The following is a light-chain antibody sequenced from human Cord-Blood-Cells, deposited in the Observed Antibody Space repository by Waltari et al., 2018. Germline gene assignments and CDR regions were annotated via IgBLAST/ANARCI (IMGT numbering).Light chain of an antibody. CDR1: SSDVGGYNS. J-gene: IGLJ3*02. CDR2: EVS. CDR3: SSYTSSSTLWV. Sequence: QSALTQPASVSGSPGQSITISCTGTSSDVGGYNSASWYQQHPGKAPKLMIYEVSNRPSGVSNRFSGSKSGNTASLTISGLQAEDEADYYCSSYTSSSTLWVFGGGTKLTAL. V-gene: IGLV2-14*01.